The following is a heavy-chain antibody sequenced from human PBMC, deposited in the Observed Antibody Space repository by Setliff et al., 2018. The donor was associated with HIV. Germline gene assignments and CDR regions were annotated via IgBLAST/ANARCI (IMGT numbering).Heavy chain of an antibody. CDR1: GGSINNDIYF. CDR3: ARGVNLDY. J-gene: IGHJ4*02. V-gene: IGHV4-61*01. Sequence: SETLSLTCSVSGGSINNDIYFWSWIRQHPGKGLEWIGYIYYSGSTNYNPSLKSRVTISVDTSRNQFSLKLTSGTAADTAIYYCARGVNLDYWGQGTQVTVSS. CDR2: IYYSGST. D-gene: IGHD3-3*01.